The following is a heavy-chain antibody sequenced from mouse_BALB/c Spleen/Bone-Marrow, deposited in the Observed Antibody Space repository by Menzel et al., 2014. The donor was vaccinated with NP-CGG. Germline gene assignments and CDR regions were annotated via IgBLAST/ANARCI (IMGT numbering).Heavy chain of an antibody. CDR3: ARGRWYY. V-gene: IGHV1-22*01. Sequence: VQLKESGPELVKPGASVKISCKTSGYTFTDYTIHWVKQSHGKSLEWIGGINPNNGGTSYDQKSKGKATLTIHKSSSTTYMELRSLTSEDSAVYYCARGRWYYWGQGTTLTVSS. CDR1: GYTFTDYT. CDR2: INPNNGGT. J-gene: IGHJ2*01. D-gene: IGHD2-3*01.